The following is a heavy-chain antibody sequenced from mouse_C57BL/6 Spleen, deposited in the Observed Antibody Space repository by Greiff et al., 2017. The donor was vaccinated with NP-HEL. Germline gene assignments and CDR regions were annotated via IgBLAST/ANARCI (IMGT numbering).Heavy chain of an antibody. Sequence: VQLQQPGAELVRPGTSVKLSCKASGYTFTSYWMHWVKQRPGQGLEWIGVIDPSDSYTNYNQKFKGKATLTVDTSSSTAYMQLSSLTSEDSAVYYCARSDGYLYYFDYWGQGTTLTVSS. V-gene: IGHV1-59*01. D-gene: IGHD2-3*01. CDR2: IDPSDSYT. CDR3: ARSDGYLYYFDY. J-gene: IGHJ2*01. CDR1: GYTFTSYW.